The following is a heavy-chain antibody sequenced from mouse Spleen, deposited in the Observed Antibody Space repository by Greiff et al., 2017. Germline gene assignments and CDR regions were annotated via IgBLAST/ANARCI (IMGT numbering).Heavy chain of an antibody. V-gene: IGHV1-81*01. D-gene: IGHD2-2*01. CDR3: ARGGYDDYFDS. J-gene: IGHJ2*01. CDR1: GYTFINYG. Sequence: VQVVESGTELARPGASVKLSCKASGYTFINYGINWVKENTGQGLEWIGEIYLRSGNPYYNEKFKGKATLTADKSSSTAYMELRSLTSEDSAVYFCARGGYDDYFDSWGQGTTLTVSS. CDR2: IYLRSGNP.